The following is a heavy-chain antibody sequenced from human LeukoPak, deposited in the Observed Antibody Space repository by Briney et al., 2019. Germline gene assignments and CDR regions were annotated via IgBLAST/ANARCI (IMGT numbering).Heavy chain of an antibody. CDR3: AKGQDSYGSGSYSDY. J-gene: IGHJ4*02. Sequence: PGGSLRLSCAASGFTFSSYGMHWVRQAPGKGLEWVALISYPGSNRYYADSVKGRFTISRDNSKNTLFLEMNSLRAEDTAVYHCAKGQDSYGSGSYSDYWGQGTLVTVSS. CDR1: GFTFSSYG. CDR2: ISYPGSNR. V-gene: IGHV3-30*18. D-gene: IGHD3-10*01.